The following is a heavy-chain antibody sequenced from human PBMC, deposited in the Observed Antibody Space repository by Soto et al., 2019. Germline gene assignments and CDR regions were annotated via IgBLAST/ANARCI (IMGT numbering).Heavy chain of an antibody. J-gene: IGHJ4*02. CDR1: GYTFTSYG. D-gene: IGHD2-15*01. CDR3: ARTLPAYCSGGSCYSEGFDY. CDR2: ISAYNGNT. V-gene: IGHV1-18*01. Sequence: QVQLVQSGAEVKKPGASVKVSCKASGYTFTSYGISWVRQAPGQGLEWMGWISAYNGNTNYAQKIQGRVTMTTDTSTSTAYMELRSLRSDDTAVYYCARTLPAYCSGGSCYSEGFDYWGQGPLVTVSS.